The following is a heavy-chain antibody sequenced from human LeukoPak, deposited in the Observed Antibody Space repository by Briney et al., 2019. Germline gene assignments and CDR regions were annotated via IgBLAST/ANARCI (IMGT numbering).Heavy chain of an antibody. V-gene: IGHV4-34*01. CDR2: INHSGST. D-gene: IGHD2-15*01. Sequence: SETLSLTCAVYRGSFSGYYWSWIRQPPGKGLEWIGEINHSGSTNYNPSLKSRVTISVDTSKNQFSLKLRSVTAADTAVYSYARRAFPPPGYCSGGSCSPFDYWGQGTLVTVSS. J-gene: IGHJ4*02. CDR1: RGSFSGYY. CDR3: ARRAFPPPGYCSGGSCSPFDY.